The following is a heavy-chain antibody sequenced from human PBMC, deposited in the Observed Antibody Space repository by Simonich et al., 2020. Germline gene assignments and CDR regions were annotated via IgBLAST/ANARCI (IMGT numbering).Heavy chain of an antibody. CDR2: INPNSGGT. D-gene: IGHD3-10*01. CDR3: ARVPGIYYYYGMDV. CDR1: GYTFTGYY. Sequence: GAEVKKPGASVKVSCKASGYTFTGYYMHWVRQAPGQGLEWMERINPNSGGTNYAQKFQGRVTMTRDTSISTAYMELSRLRSDDTAVYYCARVPGIYYYYGMDVWGQGTTVTVSS. V-gene: IGHV1-2*06. J-gene: IGHJ6*02.